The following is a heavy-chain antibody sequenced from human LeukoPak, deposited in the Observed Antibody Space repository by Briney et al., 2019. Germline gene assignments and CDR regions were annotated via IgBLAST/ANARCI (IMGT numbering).Heavy chain of an antibody. CDR3: ATSSWYRLAY. Sequence: PAGGSLRLSCAASGFTFSDSFMSWVRQAPGKGLEWVGRSRNKADSYTAEYAAPVKGRFTISRDESKNSLYLQISSLETEDAAVYYCATSSWYRLAYWGQGSLVTVSS. CDR2: SRNKADSYTA. J-gene: IGHJ4*02. CDR1: GFTFSDSF. V-gene: IGHV3-72*01. D-gene: IGHD6-13*01.